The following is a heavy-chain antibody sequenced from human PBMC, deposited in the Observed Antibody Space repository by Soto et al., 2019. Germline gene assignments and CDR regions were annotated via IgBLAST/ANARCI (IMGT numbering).Heavy chain of an antibody. CDR1: GGSISSYY. D-gene: IGHD2-2*01. Sequence: PSETLSLTCTVSGGSISSYYWSWIRQPPGKGLEWIGYIYYSGSTNYNPSLKSRVTISVDTSKNQFSLKLSSVTAADTAVYYCARQAPGYCSSTSCSDYWGQGTLVTVSS. J-gene: IGHJ4*02. CDR3: ARQAPGYCSSTSCSDY. CDR2: IYYSGST. V-gene: IGHV4-59*08.